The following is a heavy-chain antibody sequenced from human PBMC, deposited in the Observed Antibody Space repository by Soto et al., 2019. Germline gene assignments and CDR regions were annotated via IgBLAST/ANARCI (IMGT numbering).Heavy chain of an antibody. D-gene: IGHD2-8*01. V-gene: IGHV3-30-3*01. CDR3: AREPVTPKWYFDR. Sequence: PGGSLRLSCANSAFTLSRYSIHWFRQSPDKGLEWVAVISSDGGTQFYADFVKGRFTISRDNFNNIVYLHMSSVRPEDTALYYCAREPVTPKWYFDRWGQGIPVTVSS. CDR2: ISSDGGTQ. CDR1: AFTLSRYS. J-gene: IGHJ4*02.